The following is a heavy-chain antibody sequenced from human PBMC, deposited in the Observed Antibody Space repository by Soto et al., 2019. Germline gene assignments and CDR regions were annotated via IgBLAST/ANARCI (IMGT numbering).Heavy chain of an antibody. CDR2: ISAYNGQT. CDR1: GYPFDTYG. Sequence: ASVKVSCKASGYPFDTYGINWVRQAPGQRPEWMGWISAYNGQTDYAQNFQGRVTMATDTSTNTAYMELRNLRSDDTAVYYCARDPRAFWNSYFCDPCGTGTLVTVSS. J-gene: IGHJ5*02. CDR3: ARDPRAFWNSYFCDP. D-gene: IGHD3-3*01. V-gene: IGHV1-18*01.